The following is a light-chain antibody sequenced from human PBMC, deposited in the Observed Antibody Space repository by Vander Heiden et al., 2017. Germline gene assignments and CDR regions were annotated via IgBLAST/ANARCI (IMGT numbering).Light chain of an antibody. Sequence: EIVLTQSPGNLSLSPGERATLFCRASQSVSGRYLDWYQQKPGQAPRLIIYCASSRDNVIPDRFSGSGSGKDFTLTISRLEHEDFAVYYCQQDRSSLTFGPRTRVDIK. J-gene: IGKJ3*01. CDR1: QSVSGRY. CDR2: CAS. CDR3: QQDRSSLT. V-gene: IGKV3-20*01.